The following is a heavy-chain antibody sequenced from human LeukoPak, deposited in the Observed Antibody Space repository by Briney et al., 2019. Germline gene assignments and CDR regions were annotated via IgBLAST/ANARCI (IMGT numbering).Heavy chain of an antibody. CDR2: IHYSGRT. D-gene: IGHD6-25*01. V-gene: IGHV4-39*01. J-gene: IGHJ4*01. Sequence: SETLTLTCTVSGSPIRSSSYHWGWVRQPPGQGLEWIGTIHYSGRTSYNPSLKSRVTLSVDTSKNQFSLQLCSVTAADTAVFYCARLTGRDSSDWPYFHYWGQGALVTVSA. CDR3: ARLTGRDSSDWPYFHY. CDR1: GSPIRSSSYH.